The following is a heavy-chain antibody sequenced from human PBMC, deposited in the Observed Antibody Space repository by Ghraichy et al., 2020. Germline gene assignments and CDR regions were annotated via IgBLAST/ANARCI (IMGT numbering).Heavy chain of an antibody. J-gene: IGHJ4*02. CDR2: VSWSGGST. D-gene: IGHD4/OR15-4a*01. CDR1: GFTLSSYD. Sequence: GGSLRLSCAASGFTLSSYDMSWVRQVPGKGLEWVSTVSWSGGSTYYAASVKGRFTISRDNSKNTLYLQMNSLRAEDTALYYCAKGMTMRLDYWGQGALVTASS. CDR3: AKGMTMRLDY. V-gene: IGHV3-23*01.